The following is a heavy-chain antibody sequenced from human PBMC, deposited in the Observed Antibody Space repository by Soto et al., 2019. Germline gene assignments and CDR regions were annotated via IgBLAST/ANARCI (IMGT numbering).Heavy chain of an antibody. CDR1: GYTLTELS. D-gene: IGHD5-12*01. J-gene: IGHJ6*03. CDR2: FDPEDGET. V-gene: IGHV1-24*01. CDR3: ATAGIERGYSGYDYYYYYMDV. Sequence: ASVKVSCKVSGYTLTELSMHWVRQAPGKGLEWMGGFDPEDGETIYAQKFQGRVTMTEDTSTDTVYMELSSLRSEDTAVYYCATAGIERGYSGYDYYYYYMDVWGKGTTVTVSS.